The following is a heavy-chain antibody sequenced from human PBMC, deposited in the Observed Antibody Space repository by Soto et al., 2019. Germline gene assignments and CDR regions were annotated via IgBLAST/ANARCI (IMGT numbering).Heavy chain of an antibody. CDR3: ARSIVVVTALDY. CDR1: GYTFTSYA. Sequence: QVQLVQSGAEEKKPGDSVKVSCKASGYTFTSYAMNWVRQAPGQRLEWMGRINAGNGNTKYSQKFQGRVTITRDTSASTAYMYLSSLRAEDTSVYYCARSIVVVTALDYWGQGTLVTVSS. D-gene: IGHD2-21*02. V-gene: IGHV1-3*05. J-gene: IGHJ4*02. CDR2: INAGNGNT.